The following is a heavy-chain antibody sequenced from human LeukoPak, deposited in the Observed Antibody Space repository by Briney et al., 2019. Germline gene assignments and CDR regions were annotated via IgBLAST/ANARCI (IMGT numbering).Heavy chain of an antibody. Sequence: PSETLSLTCAVYGGSFSGYYWSWIRQPPGKGLEWIGEINHSGSTNYNPSLKSRVTISVDTSKNQFSLKLSSVTAADTAVYYCARGPDIVVVPAAHPMGDNWFDPWGQGTLVTVSS. CDR2: INHSGST. CDR3: ARGPDIVVVPAAHPMGDNWFDP. V-gene: IGHV4-34*01. J-gene: IGHJ5*02. D-gene: IGHD2-2*01. CDR1: GGSFSGYY.